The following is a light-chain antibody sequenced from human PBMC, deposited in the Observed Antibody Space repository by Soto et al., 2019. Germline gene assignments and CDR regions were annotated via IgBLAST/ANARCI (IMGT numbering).Light chain of an antibody. Sequence: AIQMTQSPSSLSASVGDRVTITCRASQGIRNDLGWYQQKPGKAPKLLIYGASSLQSGVPSRFRGSGSGTDFTLTISSLQPEDFATYYCLQDYNSPYTFGQGTKLEIK. CDR2: GAS. J-gene: IGKJ2*01. CDR1: QGIRND. CDR3: LQDYNSPYT. V-gene: IGKV1-6*01.